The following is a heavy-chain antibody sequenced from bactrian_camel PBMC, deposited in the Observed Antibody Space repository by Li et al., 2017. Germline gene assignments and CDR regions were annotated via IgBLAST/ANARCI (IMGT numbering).Heavy chain of an antibody. CDR3: AASKTACSGHGLVPTERFEY. Sequence: QVQLVESGGGSVQAGGSLTLSCAVSGYTYSRLCIAWFRQAPGKEREGVAVRGVSTYVAVAVRDRFAVSEDKGQNLFNLQLNNLSPDDSAIYHCAASKTACSGHGLVPTERFEYWGQGTQVTVS. J-gene: IGHJ4*01. D-gene: IGHD1*01. CDR2: RGVST. CDR1: GYTYSRLC. V-gene: IGHV3S1*01.